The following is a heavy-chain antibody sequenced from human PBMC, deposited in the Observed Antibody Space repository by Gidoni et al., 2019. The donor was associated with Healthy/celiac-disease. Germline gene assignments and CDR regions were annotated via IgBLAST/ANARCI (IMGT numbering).Heavy chain of an antibody. Sequence: EVQLVESGGGLVQPGGSLRLSCAASGFTFSSYWLSWVRQAPGKGLGWVANIKQDGSEKYYVDSVKGRFTISRDNAKNSLYLQMNSLRAEDTAVYYCAREGGYCSGGSCYPSYYFDYWGQGTLVTVSS. D-gene: IGHD2-15*01. CDR3: AREGGYCSGGSCYPSYYFDY. V-gene: IGHV3-7*01. CDR1: GFTFSSYW. J-gene: IGHJ4*02. CDR2: IKQDGSEK.